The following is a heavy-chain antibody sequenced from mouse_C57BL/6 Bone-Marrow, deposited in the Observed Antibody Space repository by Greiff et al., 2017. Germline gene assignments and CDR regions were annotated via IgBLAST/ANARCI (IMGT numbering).Heavy chain of an antibody. Sequence: VKLQQPGAELVKPGASVKLSCKASGYTFTSYWMRWVKQRPGQGLEWIGMIHPTSGSTNYNEKFKSKATLTVDKSSSTAYMQLSSLTSEDSAVYYCARLHGSSFYYAMDYWGQGTSVTVSS. D-gene: IGHD1-1*01. J-gene: IGHJ4*01. CDR3: ARLHGSSFYYAMDY. V-gene: IGHV1-64*01. CDR2: IHPTSGST. CDR1: GYTFTSYW.